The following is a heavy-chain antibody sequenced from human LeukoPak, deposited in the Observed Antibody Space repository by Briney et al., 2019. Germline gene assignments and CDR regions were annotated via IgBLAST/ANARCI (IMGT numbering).Heavy chain of an antibody. D-gene: IGHD5/OR15-5a*01. CDR3: ARSSSSVLDY. Sequence: GGSLRLSCAASGFTFSNYYMSWIPQAPGKGLKWVSYISTSSSYTNYADSVKGRFTISRDNAKNSLYLQMNSLRAEDTAVYYCARSSSSVLDYWGQGTLVTVSS. J-gene: IGHJ4*02. CDR2: ISTSSSYT. V-gene: IGHV3-11*06. CDR1: GFTFSNYY.